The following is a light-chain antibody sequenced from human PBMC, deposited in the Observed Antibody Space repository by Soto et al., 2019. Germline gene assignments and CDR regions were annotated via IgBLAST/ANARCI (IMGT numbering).Light chain of an antibody. CDR1: ESVSSSY. V-gene: IGKV3D-20*02. Sequence: EIVSTQSPGTLSLSPRERATLSCRGRESVSSSYLAWYQQKPGQAPRLLIYGASSRATGIPDRFSGSGSGTDFTLTISRLEPEDFAVYYCQQRSNWPSLTFGGGTNLDI. CDR3: QQRSNWPSLT. J-gene: IGKJ4*01. CDR2: GAS.